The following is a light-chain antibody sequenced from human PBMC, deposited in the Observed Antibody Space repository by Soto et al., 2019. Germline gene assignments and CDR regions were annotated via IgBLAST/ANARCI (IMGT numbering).Light chain of an antibody. V-gene: IGKV3-11*01. CDR2: DAS. Sequence: EIVLTQSPATLSLSPGERATLSCRASQSVSSYLAWYQQKPDQAPRLLIYDASNRATGIPARFSGSGSGTDFTLTIRSIEPEDFAVYYCQQRSNWLTFGGGTKVEIK. J-gene: IGKJ4*01. CDR1: QSVSSY. CDR3: QQRSNWLT.